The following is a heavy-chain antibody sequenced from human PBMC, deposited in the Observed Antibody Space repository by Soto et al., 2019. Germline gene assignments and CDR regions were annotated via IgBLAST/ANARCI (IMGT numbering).Heavy chain of an antibody. CDR3: ARDAGYCSSTSCYMSWFDP. D-gene: IGHD2-2*02. V-gene: IGHV1-69*06. CDR1: GGSFSSYA. Sequence: SVKVSCKASGGSFSSYAISWVRQAPGKGLEWMGGIIPIFGTANYAQKFQGRVTITADKSTSTAYMELSSLRSEDTAVYYCARDAGYCSSTSCYMSWFDPWGQGTLVTVSS. CDR2: IIPIFGTA. J-gene: IGHJ5*02.